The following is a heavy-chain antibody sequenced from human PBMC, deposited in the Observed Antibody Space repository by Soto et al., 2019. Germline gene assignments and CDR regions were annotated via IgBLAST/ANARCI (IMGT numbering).Heavy chain of an antibody. V-gene: IGHV4-59*01. CDR1: GGSMNNYY. J-gene: IGHJ4*01. D-gene: IGHD2-2*01. CDR3: ANISILLCPRFDS. CDR2: MYYSGST. Sequence: SETLPLTCSFTGGSMNNYYWSWIRQPPGKGLEYIGYMYYSGSTNYNSSLKSRVTISLDTSKNQFSLKLSSLTAADTAVYFWANISILLCPRFDSWGHGTPVNVS.